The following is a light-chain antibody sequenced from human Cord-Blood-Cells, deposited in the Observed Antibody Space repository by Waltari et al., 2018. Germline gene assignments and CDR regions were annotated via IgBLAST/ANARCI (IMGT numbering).Light chain of an antibody. J-gene: IGLJ2*01. V-gene: IGLV1-47*01. CDR2: RNN. CDR1: SSNIGSHY. Sequence: QSVLTQPPSASGTPGQRVTISCSGSSSNIGSHYVYWYQQLPGTAPKLLIYRNNQRPSGVPDRFSGSKSGTSASLAISGLRSEDEADYYCAAWDDSLSGPGFYVVFGGGTKLTVL. CDR3: AAWDDSLSGPGFYVV.